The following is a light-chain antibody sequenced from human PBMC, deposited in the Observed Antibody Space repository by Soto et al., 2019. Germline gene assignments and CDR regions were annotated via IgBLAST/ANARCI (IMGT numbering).Light chain of an antibody. CDR2: LGS. CDR1: ASLLQSNGNHY. CDR3: MQALHTPWT. Sequence: IVLTQSPLSLPVTPGEPASISCRSSASLLQSNGNHYLDWYLQKPGQSPQVLIYLGSNRASGVPERFSGSGSGTDFTLKISRVDAEDVGVYYCMQALHTPWTFGQGTKVEIK. V-gene: IGKV2-28*01. J-gene: IGKJ1*01.